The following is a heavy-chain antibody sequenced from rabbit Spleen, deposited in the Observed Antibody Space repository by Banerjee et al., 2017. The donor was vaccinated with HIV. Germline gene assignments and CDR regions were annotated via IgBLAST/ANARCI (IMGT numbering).Heavy chain of an antibody. V-gene: IGHV1S45*01. J-gene: IGHJ6*01. CDR1: GVSFSSNHY. CDR2: IDAGSSGFT. D-gene: IGHD8-1*01. Sequence: QEQLEESGGGLVKPGASLTLTCTASGVSFSSNHYMCWVRQAPGKGLEWIACIDAGSSGFTYFASWAKGRFTCSKTSSTTVTLQMTSLTAADTATYFCARDSASSFSSYGMDLWGPGTLVTVS. CDR3: ARDSASSFSSYGMDL.